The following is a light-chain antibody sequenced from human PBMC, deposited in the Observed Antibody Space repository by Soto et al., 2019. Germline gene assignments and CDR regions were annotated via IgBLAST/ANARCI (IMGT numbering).Light chain of an antibody. J-gene: IGKJ5*01. CDR2: EAS. V-gene: IGKV1D-12*01. CDR3: QQANSFPIT. CDR1: QGITNR. Sequence: DIQLTQSPSSVSASVGDRVTITCRASQGITNRLAWYQQEPGKAPKLLIYEASSLQSGVPSRISGSGSGTDFTLTISSLQPEDFATYYCQQANSFPITSGQGTRLEIK.